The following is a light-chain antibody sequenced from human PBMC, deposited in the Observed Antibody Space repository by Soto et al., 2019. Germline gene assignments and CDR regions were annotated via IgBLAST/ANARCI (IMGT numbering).Light chain of an antibody. V-gene: IGLV2-11*01. J-gene: IGLJ1*01. Sequence: QSALTQPRSVPGSPGQSVTISCTGTSSDVGGYHYVSWYQQHPGKAPKLMIYDVSKRPSGVPDRFSGSQSGNTASLTISGLQAEDEADYYCCSYAGSYKGYVFGTGTKLTVL. CDR2: DVS. CDR3: CSYAGSYKGYV. CDR1: SSDVGGYHY.